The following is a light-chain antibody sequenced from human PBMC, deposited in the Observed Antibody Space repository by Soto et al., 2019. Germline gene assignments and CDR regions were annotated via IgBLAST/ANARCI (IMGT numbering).Light chain of an antibody. V-gene: IGLV1-40*01. CDR1: SYNIGAGYD. CDR3: QAYDSSLSGWV. Sequence: QSVLTQPPSVSGAPGQRVTIYCTGSSYNIGAGYDVHWYQQLPGTAPKLLIYGNSNRPSGVPDRFSGSKSGTSASLAITGLQAEDEADYYCQAYDSSLSGWVFGGGTKRTVL. CDR2: GNS. J-gene: IGLJ3*02.